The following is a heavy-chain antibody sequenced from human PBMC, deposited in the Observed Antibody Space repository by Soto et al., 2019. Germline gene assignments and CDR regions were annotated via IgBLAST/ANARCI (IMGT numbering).Heavy chain of an antibody. Sequence: QVQLVESGGGVVQPGRSLRLSCAASGFTFSSYGMHWVRQAPGKGLEWVAVISYDGSNKYYADSVKGRFTISRDNSKNTLYLQMNSLRAEDTAVYYCAKDQGSSWYMSYYFGYWGQGTLVTVSS. CDR2: ISYDGSNK. V-gene: IGHV3-30*18. J-gene: IGHJ4*02. D-gene: IGHD6-13*01. CDR1: GFTFSSYG. CDR3: AKDQGSSWYMSYYFGY.